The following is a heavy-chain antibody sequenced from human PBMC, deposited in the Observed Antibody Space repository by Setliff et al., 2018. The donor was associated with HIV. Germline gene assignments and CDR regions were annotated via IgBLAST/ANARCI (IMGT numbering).Heavy chain of an antibody. V-gene: IGHV4-39*01. Sequence: SETLSLTCTVSGGSIGIRSYFWGWIRQPPGKGLEWIGSVYSSGSTYYNPSLKSRVTVSVDTSKDQFSLRLSSVTVADTAVYYCASGQWLEHAFGIWGQGTVVTVSS. J-gene: IGHJ3*02. CDR3: ASGQWLEHAFGI. CDR1: GGSIGIRSYF. D-gene: IGHD6-19*01. CDR2: VYSSGST.